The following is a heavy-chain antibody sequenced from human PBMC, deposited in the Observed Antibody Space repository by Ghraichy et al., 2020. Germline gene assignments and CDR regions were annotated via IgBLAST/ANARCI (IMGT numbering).Heavy chain of an antibody. J-gene: IGHJ6*02. CDR2: SYYSGST. CDR1: GGSIRSSSHY. V-gene: IGHV4-39*01. CDR3: ARRGLTDYNYGGRDV. Sequence: SETLSLSCTVSGGSIRSSSHYWGWIRQPPGLGLEWIGISYYSGSTYYTPSLKSRVTISVDTSKNPFSLKLSSVTAADTAVYYCARRGLTDYNYGGRDVWGRGPAVTVSS.